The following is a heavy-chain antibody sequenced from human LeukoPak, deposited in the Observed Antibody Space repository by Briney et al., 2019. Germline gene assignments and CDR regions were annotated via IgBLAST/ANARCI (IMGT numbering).Heavy chain of an antibody. CDR3: ARDRGAYSYGTLFDY. Sequence: PGGSLRLSCAASGFTFSSYSMNWVRQAPGKGLEWVSSISSSSSYIYYADSVKGRFTISRDNAKNSLYLQMNSLRAEDTAVYYCARDRGAYSYGTLFDYWGQGTLVTVSS. CDR1: GFTFSSYS. V-gene: IGHV3-21*01. J-gene: IGHJ4*02. CDR2: ISSSSSYI. D-gene: IGHD5-18*01.